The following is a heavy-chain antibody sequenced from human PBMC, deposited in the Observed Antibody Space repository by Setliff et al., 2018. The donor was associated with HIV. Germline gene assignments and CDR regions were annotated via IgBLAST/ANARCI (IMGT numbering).Heavy chain of an antibody. D-gene: IGHD3-3*01. CDR3: AKLRHDFLIDS. J-gene: IGHJ4*02. Sequence: QPGGSLRLSCAASGFTFNKYAMSWVRQAPGKGLEWVSAISGSGGSTYYADSVKGRFTISRDNSKNTLYLQMNSLRVDDTAVYYCAKLRHDFLIDSWGQGTLVTVSS. CDR2: ISGSGGST. CDR1: GFTFNKYA. V-gene: IGHV3-23*01.